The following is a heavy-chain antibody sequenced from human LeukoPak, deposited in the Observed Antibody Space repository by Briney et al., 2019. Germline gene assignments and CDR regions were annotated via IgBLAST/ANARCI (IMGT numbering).Heavy chain of an antibody. CDR1: GFSVSSNY. CDR3: ARRVGGTPDY. Sequence: GGSLRLSCAASGFSVSSNYMTWVRQAPGKGLEWVSAIDDDGGSTDYADSVRGRFTISRDNSKNTLFLQMNRLRADDTALYYCARRVGGTPDYWGRGTLVTVSS. CDR2: IDDDGGST. V-gene: IGHV3-23*01. J-gene: IGHJ4*02. D-gene: IGHD6-19*01.